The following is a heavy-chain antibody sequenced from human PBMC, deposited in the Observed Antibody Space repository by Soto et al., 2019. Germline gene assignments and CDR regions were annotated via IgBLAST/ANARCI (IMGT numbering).Heavy chain of an antibody. V-gene: IGHV3-30*18. CDR1: GFTFGGYG. D-gene: IGHD6-6*01. CDR2: ISYDGSYK. Sequence: QVQLVESGGDVVQPGTSLRLSCAASGFTFGGYGMHWVRQAPGKGLEWVAVISYDGSYKYYADSLKGRFTIARDNSKTTLYLEMNSLRTEDTAVYYCAKDRQAGMDVWGQGTTVTVSS. J-gene: IGHJ6*02. CDR3: AKDRQAGMDV.